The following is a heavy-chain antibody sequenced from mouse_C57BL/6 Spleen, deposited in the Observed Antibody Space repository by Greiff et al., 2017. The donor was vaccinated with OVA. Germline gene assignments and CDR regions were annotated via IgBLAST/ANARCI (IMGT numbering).Heavy chain of an antibody. CDR1: GFNIKDYY. J-gene: IGHJ1*03. V-gene: IGHV14-2*01. D-gene: IGHD2-4*01. CDR2: IDPEDGET. CDR3: ARDYDYDGPGYWYFDV. Sequence: VQLQQSGAELVKPGASVKLSCTASGFNIKDYYMHWVKQRTEQGLEWIGRIDPEDGETKYAPTFQGTATITADTSSNTAYLQLSSLKSEDTAVYYCARDYDYDGPGYWYFDVWGTGTTVTVSS.